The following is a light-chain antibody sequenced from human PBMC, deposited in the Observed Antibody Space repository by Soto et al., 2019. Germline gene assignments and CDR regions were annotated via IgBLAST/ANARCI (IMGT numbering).Light chain of an antibody. J-gene: IGKJ2*01. V-gene: IGKV4-1*01. CDR3: QQYYKAPYT. CDR1: QSISYISNTKNY. Sequence: DIVMTQSPDSLAVSLGERATINCKSSQSISYISNTKNYLAWYQQKPGQPPTLLNYWASTRETGVPARFSGDGSGADFTLTINSLQPEDVAVYYCQQYYKAPYTFGQGTRLEVK. CDR2: WAS.